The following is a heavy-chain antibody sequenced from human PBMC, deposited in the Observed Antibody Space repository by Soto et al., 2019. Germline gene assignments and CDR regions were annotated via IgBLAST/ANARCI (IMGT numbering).Heavy chain of an antibody. CDR3: AKDQVAYSSGWYGGY. V-gene: IGHV3-23*01. D-gene: IGHD6-19*01. CDR2: ISGSGGST. J-gene: IGHJ4*02. CDR1: GFTFSSYA. Sequence: ELQLLESGGGLVQPGGSLRLSCAASGFTFSSYAMSWVRQAPGKGLEWVSAISGSGGSTYYADSVKGRFTISRDNSKNTLYLQMNSLRAEDTAVYYCAKDQVAYSSGWYGGYWGQGTLVTVSS.